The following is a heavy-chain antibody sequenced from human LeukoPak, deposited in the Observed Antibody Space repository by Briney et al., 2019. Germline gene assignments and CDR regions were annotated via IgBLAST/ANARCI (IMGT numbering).Heavy chain of an antibody. CDR1: GYTLTELS. J-gene: IGHJ4*02. D-gene: IGHD1-26*01. CDR3: ATAPIVGAPMIYY. Sequence: ASVKVSCKVSGYTLTELSMHWVRQAPGKGLEWMGGFDPEDGETIYAQKFQGRVTMIEDTSTDTAYMELSSLRSEDTAVYYCATAPIVGAPMIYYWGQGTLVTVSS. V-gene: IGHV1-24*01. CDR2: FDPEDGET.